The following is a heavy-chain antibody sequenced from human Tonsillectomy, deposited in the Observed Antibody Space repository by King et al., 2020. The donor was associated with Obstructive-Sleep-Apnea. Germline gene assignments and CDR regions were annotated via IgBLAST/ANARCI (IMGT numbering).Heavy chain of an antibody. V-gene: IGHV3-21*01. CDR1: GFTFSSYS. CDR2: ISSSSSYI. J-gene: IGHJ3*02. CDR3: ARGRNYYDSSGYYPDAFDI. D-gene: IGHD3-22*01. Sequence: QLVQSGGGLVKPGGSLRLSCAASGFTFSSYSMNWVRQAPGKGLEWVSSISSSSSYIYYADSVKGRFTISRDNAKNSLYLQMNSLRAEDTAVYYCARGRNYYDSSGYYPDAFDIWGQGTMVTVSS.